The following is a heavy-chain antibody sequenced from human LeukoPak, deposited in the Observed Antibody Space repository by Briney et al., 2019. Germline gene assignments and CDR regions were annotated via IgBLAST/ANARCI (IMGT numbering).Heavy chain of an antibody. J-gene: IGHJ6*03. CDR1: GFTFSSYS. CDR3: ARSAGGAARPYYMDV. D-gene: IGHD6-6*01. V-gene: IGHV3-21*01. Sequence: GGSLRLSCAASGFTFSSYSMNWVRQAPGKGLEWVSSISSSSSYIYYADSVKGRFTISRDNAKNSLYLQMNSLRAKDTAVYYCARSAGGAARPYYMDVWGKGTTVTVSS. CDR2: ISSSSSYI.